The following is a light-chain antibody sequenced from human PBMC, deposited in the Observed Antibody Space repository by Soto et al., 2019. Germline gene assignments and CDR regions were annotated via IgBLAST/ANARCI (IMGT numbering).Light chain of an antibody. CDR2: AAS. CDR1: QSIASF. Sequence: DIQMTQSPSSLSASVGDSVTITCRASQSIASFLNWYQHKPGKAPKLLIYAASTLQSGVPSRFSGGGSGTDFTLTISSLQPEDFATYYCQQRYTPWLTFGGGTKVDIK. J-gene: IGKJ4*01. CDR3: QQRYTPWLT. V-gene: IGKV1-39*01.